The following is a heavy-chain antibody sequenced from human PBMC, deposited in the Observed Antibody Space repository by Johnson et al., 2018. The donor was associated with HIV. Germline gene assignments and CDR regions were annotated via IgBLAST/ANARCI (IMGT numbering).Heavy chain of an antibody. CDR1: GFTFSSYA. D-gene: IGHD5-24*01. CDR2: IRYDGSNK. CDR3: AKDVGNYWPDAFDI. Sequence: QVQLVESGGGLIQPGGSLRLSCAASGFTFSSYAMHWVRQAPGKGLEWVAFIRYDGSNKYYADSVKGRFTISRDTSKDTLYLQMNSLRPEDTAVFYCAKDVGNYWPDAFDIWGQGTMVTVSS. V-gene: IGHV3-30*02. J-gene: IGHJ3*02.